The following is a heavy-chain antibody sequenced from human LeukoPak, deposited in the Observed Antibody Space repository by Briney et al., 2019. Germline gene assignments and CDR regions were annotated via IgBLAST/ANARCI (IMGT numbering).Heavy chain of an antibody. D-gene: IGHD3-22*01. Sequence: GASVKVSCKASGGTFSSYAISWVRQAPGQGLEWMGGIIPIFGTANYAQKFQGRVTITADESTSTAYMELSSLRSEDTAVYYCARVGAPYYYDSSGSTWGQGTLVTVSS. CDR1: GGTFSSYA. V-gene: IGHV1-69*13. CDR2: IIPIFGTA. CDR3: ARVGAPYYYDSSGST. J-gene: IGHJ4*02.